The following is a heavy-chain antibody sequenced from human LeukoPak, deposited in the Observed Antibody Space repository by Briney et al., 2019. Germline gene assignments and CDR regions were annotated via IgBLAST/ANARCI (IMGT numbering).Heavy chain of an antibody. J-gene: IGHJ4*02. Sequence: SETLSLTCDVSGGSVTSTNWWTRLRHPQGKGLEWIGEVHLDGRTNYNPSLKSRLIMSVDLPENHISLKLTSVAAADRAVYYCAREGGFCRLLDLGGQETLVSVS. CDR1: GGSVTSTNW. D-gene: IGHD3-3*01. CDR2: VHLDGRT. CDR3: AREGGFCRLLDL. V-gene: IGHV4-4*02.